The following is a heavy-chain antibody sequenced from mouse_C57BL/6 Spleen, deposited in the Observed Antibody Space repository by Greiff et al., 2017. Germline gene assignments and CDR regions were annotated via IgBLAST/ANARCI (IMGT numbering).Heavy chain of an antibody. CDR1: GYTFTSYW. CDR3: ARQLRLRAMDY. CDR2: IDPSDSYT. V-gene: IGHV1-69*01. Sequence: QVQLKQPGAELVMPGALVKLSCKASGYTFTSYWMHWVKQRPGQGLEWIGEIDPSDSYTNYNQKFKGKSTLTVDKSSSTAYMQLSSLTSEDSAVYYCARQLRLRAMDYWGQGTSVTVSS. J-gene: IGHJ4*01. D-gene: IGHD3-2*02.